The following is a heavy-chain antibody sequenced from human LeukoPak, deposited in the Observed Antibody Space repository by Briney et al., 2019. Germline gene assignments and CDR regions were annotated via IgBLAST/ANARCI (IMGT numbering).Heavy chain of an antibody. V-gene: IGHV4-34*01. CDR2: INHSGST. CDR3: ARLLVGAGTDSY. Sequence: SETLSLTCAVYGGSFSGYYWSWIRQPPGKGLEWIGEINHSGSTNYNPSLKSRVSISVDTSKNQFSLKLSSVTAADTAVYYCARLLVGAGTDSYWGQGTLVTVSS. J-gene: IGHJ4*02. CDR1: GGSFSGYY. D-gene: IGHD6-19*01.